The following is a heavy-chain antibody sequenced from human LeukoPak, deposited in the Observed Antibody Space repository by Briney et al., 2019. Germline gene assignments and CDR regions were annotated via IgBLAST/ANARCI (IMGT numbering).Heavy chain of an antibody. D-gene: IGHD3-10*01. CDR2: INPSSNYT. CDR1: GYTFAIYF. J-gene: IGHJ3*02. CDR3: ARERSSELVWVAFDI. Sequence: ASVKVSCKASGYTFAIYFMHWVRQAPGQGLEWMGLINPSSNYTTYAQKFLGRVTLTRDMSTSTVYMELSSLRSEDTAVYYCARERSSELVWVAFDIWGQGTMVTVSS. V-gene: IGHV1-46*01.